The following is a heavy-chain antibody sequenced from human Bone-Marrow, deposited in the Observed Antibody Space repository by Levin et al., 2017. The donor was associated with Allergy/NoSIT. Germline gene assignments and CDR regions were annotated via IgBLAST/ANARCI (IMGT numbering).Heavy chain of an antibody. CDR2: IHHTGST. J-gene: IGHJ4*02. CDR1: GYSISSGFY. Sequence: SCTVSGYSISSGFYWGWIRQPPGKGLEWIGNIHHTGSTYSNPSLKSRVTISVDSSKNQLSLKLSSVTAADTAVYYCARDYRAYSYVDYWGQGTLVTVAS. D-gene: IGHD5-18*01. V-gene: IGHV4-38-2*02. CDR3: ARDYRAYSYVDY.